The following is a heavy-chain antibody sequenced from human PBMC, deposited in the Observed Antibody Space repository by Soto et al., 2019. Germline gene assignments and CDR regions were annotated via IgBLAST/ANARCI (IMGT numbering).Heavy chain of an antibody. V-gene: IGHV3-64*01. CDR3: AREYSSSWIDY. Sequence: GGSLRLSCAASGFTFSSCAMHWVRQAPGKGLEYVSAISSTGDNTYHANSVKGRFTISRDNSKNTLYLQMGSLRAEDMAVYYCAREYSSSWIDYWGQGTLVTVSS. CDR2: ISSTGDNT. CDR1: GFTFSSCA. D-gene: IGHD6-13*01. J-gene: IGHJ4*02.